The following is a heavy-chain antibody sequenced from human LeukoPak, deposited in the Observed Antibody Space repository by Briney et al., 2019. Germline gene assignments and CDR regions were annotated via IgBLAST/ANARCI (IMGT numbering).Heavy chain of an antibody. CDR3: AKVMHGSSGYYYVFDY. Sequence: GASVKVSCKASGYTFTSYIMHWVRQAHGQGLEWMGWINPNSGGTNYAQKFQGRVSMTRNMSISTTYMELSRLRSDETAVYSCAKVMHGSSGYYYVFDYWGQGTLVTVAS. CDR1: GYTFTSYI. J-gene: IGHJ4*02. D-gene: IGHD3-22*01. V-gene: IGHV1-2*02. CDR2: INPNSGGT.